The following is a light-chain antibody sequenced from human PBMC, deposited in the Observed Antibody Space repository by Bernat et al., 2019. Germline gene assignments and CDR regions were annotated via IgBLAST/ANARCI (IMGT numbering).Light chain of an antibody. V-gene: IGKV3-20*01. CDR3: QQYGSSQIT. Sequence: EIVLTQSPGTLSLSPGERATLSCRASQSVSSSYLAWYQQKPGQAPRLLIYGTSSRATGIPDRVSGSRSGTDFTLTINRLEPEDFAVYYCQQYGSSQITFGQGTRLEIK. J-gene: IGKJ5*01. CDR2: GTS. CDR1: QSVSSSY.